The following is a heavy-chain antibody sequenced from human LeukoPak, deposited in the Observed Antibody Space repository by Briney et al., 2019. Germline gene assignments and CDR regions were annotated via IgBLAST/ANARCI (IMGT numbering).Heavy chain of an antibody. V-gene: IGHV4-59*08. CDR1: GGSSSSYY. CDR2: IYSTVST. J-gene: IGHJ4*02. D-gene: IGHD2-15*01. CDR3: ATLMELIRSPEFYLDY. Sequence: SETLSLTCTVSGGSSSSYYWTWIRQPPGKGMEWIGFIYSTVSTHYSPTIKSRVSISVDTTKNQSSLKLPSVTAADTAISYCATLMELIRSPEFYLDYWGQGALVTVSS.